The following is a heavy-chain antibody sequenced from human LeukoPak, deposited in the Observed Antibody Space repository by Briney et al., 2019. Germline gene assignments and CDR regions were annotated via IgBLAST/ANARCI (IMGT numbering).Heavy chain of an antibody. Sequence: GGSLRLSCAASGFTVSSYAMSWVRQARGKGREWVSAISGSGGSTYYADSVKGRFTISRDNSKNPLYLQMNSLRAEDTAVYYCAKDAKGFTYRGDAFDYWGQGTLVTVSS. D-gene: IGHD1-26*01. V-gene: IGHV3-23*01. CDR3: AKDAKGFTYRGDAFDY. CDR2: ISGSGGST. CDR1: GFTVSSYA. J-gene: IGHJ4*02.